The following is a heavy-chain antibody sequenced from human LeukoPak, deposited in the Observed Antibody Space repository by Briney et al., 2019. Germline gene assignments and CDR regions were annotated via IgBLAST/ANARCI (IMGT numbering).Heavy chain of an antibody. CDR2: MYTGGGR. V-gene: IGHV3-66*01. D-gene: IGHD2-21*02. J-gene: IGHJ4*02. CDR1: GFSVSNYY. Sequence: TGGSLRLSCAASGFSVSNYYMSWVRQPPGKGLEWVSVMYTGGGRYYGDSAKGRFTISRDNSKNTVFLQMNSLRVEDTALYYCTRGQSYCGADCYSDWGQGTLVTVSS. CDR3: TRGQSYCGADCYSD.